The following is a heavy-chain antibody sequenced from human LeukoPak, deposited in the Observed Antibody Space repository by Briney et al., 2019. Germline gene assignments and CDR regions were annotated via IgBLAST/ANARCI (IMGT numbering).Heavy chain of an antibody. CDR2: ISWNSGSI. D-gene: IGHD3-22*01. CDR3: AKAKEFIYYDSSGPLDY. Sequence: PGGSLRLSCAASGFTFDDYAMHWVRQAPGKGLEWVSGISWNSGSIGYADSVKGRFTISRDNAKNSLYLQMNSLRAEDTALYYCAKAKEFIYYDSSGPLDYWGQGTLVTVSS. V-gene: IGHV3-9*01. CDR1: GFTFDDYA. J-gene: IGHJ4*02.